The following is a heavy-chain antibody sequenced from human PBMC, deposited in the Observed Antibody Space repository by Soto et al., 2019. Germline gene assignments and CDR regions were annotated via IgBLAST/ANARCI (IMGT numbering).Heavy chain of an antibody. CDR1: GFTFSSYS. CDR3: AKKVNSGPGSKYFDY. Sequence: ILSCAASGFTFSSYSMSWVRQAPGKGLEWVSGFRTGGDDGTTYYADSVKGRFTISRDNSKNTLFLQMNSLRAEDTAIYYCAKKVNSGPGSKYFDYWGQGTLVTGSS. V-gene: IGHV3-23*01. J-gene: IGHJ4*02. D-gene: IGHD3-10*01. CDR2: FRTGGDDGTT.